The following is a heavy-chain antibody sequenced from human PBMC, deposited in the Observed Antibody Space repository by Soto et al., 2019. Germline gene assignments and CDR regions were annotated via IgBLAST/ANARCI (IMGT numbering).Heavy chain of an antibody. Sequence: PSETLSLTCAVSGGSISSGGYSWSWIRQPPGKGLEWIGYIYHSGSTYYNPSLKSRVTISVDRSKSQFSLKLSSVTAADTAVYYCARLVGTAMGFDYWGQGTLVTVSS. J-gene: IGHJ4*02. CDR3: ARLVGTAMGFDY. CDR1: GGSISSGGYS. D-gene: IGHD5-18*01. CDR2: IYHSGST. V-gene: IGHV4-30-2*01.